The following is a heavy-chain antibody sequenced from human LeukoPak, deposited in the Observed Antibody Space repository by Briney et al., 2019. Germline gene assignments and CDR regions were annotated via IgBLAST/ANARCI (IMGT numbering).Heavy chain of an antibody. V-gene: IGHV3-7*01. CDR2: IKQDGSEK. CDR3: ARSAGSSSWYEGYYLDY. Sequence: GGSLRLSCAASGFTFSSYWMSWVRQAPGKGLEWVANIKQDGSEKYYVDSVKGRFTISRDNAKNSLYLQMNSLRAEDTAVYYCARSAGSSSWYEGYYLDYWGQGTLVTVSS. CDR1: GFTFSSYW. J-gene: IGHJ4*02. D-gene: IGHD6-13*01.